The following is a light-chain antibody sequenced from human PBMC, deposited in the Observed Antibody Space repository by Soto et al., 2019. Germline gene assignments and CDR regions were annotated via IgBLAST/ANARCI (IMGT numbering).Light chain of an antibody. CDR2: AAS. Sequence: DIQMTQSPTSLSASVGDRVTITCRASQDIRNFVAWYQQKPGKAPKLLIYAASTLQSGVPSRFGGSGSGTDFPLTINILQPEDVATYSCQKYSSVPVFGPGTKVEIK. V-gene: IGKV1-27*01. CDR1: QDIRNF. J-gene: IGKJ3*01. CDR3: QKYSSVPV.